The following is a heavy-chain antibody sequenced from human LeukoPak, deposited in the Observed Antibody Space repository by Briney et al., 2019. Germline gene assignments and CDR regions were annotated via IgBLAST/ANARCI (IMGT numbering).Heavy chain of an antibody. J-gene: IGHJ5*02. D-gene: IGHD2-2*01. Sequence: SETLSLTSTVSGVSISSYYWSWIRQPAGKGLKWLGRIYTRRRTNYIPCLKRRVTMSVDTSKNQCSLKLSSVTAADTAVYYCERDQDVVVPAAYNWFDPWGQGTLVTVSS. CDR2: IYTRRRT. CDR3: ERDQDVVVPAAYNWFDP. V-gene: IGHV4-4*07. CDR1: GVSISSYY.